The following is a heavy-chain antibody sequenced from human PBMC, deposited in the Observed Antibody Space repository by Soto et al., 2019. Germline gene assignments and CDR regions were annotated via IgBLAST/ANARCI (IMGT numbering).Heavy chain of an antibody. D-gene: IGHD3-3*01. CDR2: VYSSGGT. Sequence: LSLTCTVSGGSMSSYYWTWIRQPAGKGLEWIGRVYSSGGTHYNPSLKSRVTISLDTSKNQFSLRLLSVTDADTAVYYCARGQRFSDWFDPWGQGTLVTVSS. J-gene: IGHJ5*02. CDR3: ARGQRFSDWFDP. CDR1: GGSMSSYY. V-gene: IGHV4-4*07.